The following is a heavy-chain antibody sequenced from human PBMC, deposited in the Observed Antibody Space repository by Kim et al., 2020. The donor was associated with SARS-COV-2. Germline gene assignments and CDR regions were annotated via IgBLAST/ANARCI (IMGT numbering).Heavy chain of an antibody. CDR2: IHSGGST. J-gene: IGHJ5*02. CDR3: ARDPGNGSVIVIDP. D-gene: IGHD3-10*01. Sequence: GGSLRLSCAVSGSIVSNNYMSWVRQAPGKGLEWVAVIHSGGSTYYADSVKGRFTISRDTSKNPLYLEMTSLRDDDTAVYHCARDPGNGSVIVIDPWGQVILVIVPS. CDR1: GSIVSNNY. V-gene: IGHV3-66*02.